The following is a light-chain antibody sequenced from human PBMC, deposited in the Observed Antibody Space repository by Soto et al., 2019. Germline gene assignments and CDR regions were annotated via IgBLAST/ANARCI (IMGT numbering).Light chain of an antibody. CDR3: QQGYSSRWT. Sequence: DIQMTQSPSSLSASVGDRVTITCRASQNTRSYLNWYQQKPGKAPQLLIYATSSLQTGVPSRFSASGSGTDFSLVISDLQPEDCATYYCQQGYSSRWTSGRGTKVEI. CDR1: QNTRSY. J-gene: IGKJ1*01. CDR2: ATS. V-gene: IGKV1-39*01.